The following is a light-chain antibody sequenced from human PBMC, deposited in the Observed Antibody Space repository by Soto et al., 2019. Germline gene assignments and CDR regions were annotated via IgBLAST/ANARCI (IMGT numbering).Light chain of an antibody. CDR3: QQYGSSPPYT. CDR1: QSVSSSY. V-gene: IGKV3-20*01. Sequence: EIVLTQSPGTLFLSPGERATLSCRASQSVSSSYLAWYQQKPGQAPRLLIYGASSRATGIPDRFSSSGSGTDFTLTISRLEPEDFAVYYCQQYGSSPPYTFGPGTKVDIK. J-gene: IGKJ3*01. CDR2: GAS.